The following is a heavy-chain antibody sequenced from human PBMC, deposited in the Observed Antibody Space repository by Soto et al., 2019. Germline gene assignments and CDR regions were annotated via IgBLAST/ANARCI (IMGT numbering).Heavy chain of an antibody. J-gene: IGHJ4*02. CDR3: AKLPPDRFPDYGDYEY. CDR1: GFTFSSYA. Sequence: GSLRLSCAASGFTFSSYAMSWVRQAPGKGLEWVSAISGSGGSTYYADSVKGRFTISRDNSKNTLYLQMNSLRAEDTAVYYCAKLPPDRFPDYGDYEYWGQGTLVTVSS. V-gene: IGHV3-23*01. D-gene: IGHD4-17*01. CDR2: ISGSGGST.